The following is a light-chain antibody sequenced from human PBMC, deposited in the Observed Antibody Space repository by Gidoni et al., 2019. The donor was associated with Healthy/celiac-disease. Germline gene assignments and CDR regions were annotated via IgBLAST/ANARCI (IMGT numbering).Light chain of an antibody. Sequence: DIVMTQSPDSLVVSLGERATINCKSSRGVLYSSNNKNYLAWYQQKPGQPPRLPIYWASTRESGVPDRFSGSGSGTDFTLTISSLQAEDVAVYYCQQYYSTPPTFGGGTKVEIK. CDR2: WAS. J-gene: IGKJ4*01. CDR3: QQYYSTPPT. V-gene: IGKV4-1*01. CDR1: RGVLYSSNNKNY.